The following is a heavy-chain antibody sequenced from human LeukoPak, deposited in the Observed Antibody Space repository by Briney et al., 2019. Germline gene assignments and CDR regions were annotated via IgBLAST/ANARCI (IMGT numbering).Heavy chain of an antibody. V-gene: IGHV3-9*01. CDR2: ISWNSGTI. Sequence: GRSLRLSRAASGFTFDNYAMNWVRQVPGKGLEWISLISWNSGTIGYADSVKGRFTISRDNANNFLYLQMNSLRAEDTATYYCAKEGGIVTPEGDLWGQGTLVTVSS. CDR3: AKEGGIVTPEGDL. J-gene: IGHJ4*02. CDR1: GFTFDNYA. D-gene: IGHD1-26*01.